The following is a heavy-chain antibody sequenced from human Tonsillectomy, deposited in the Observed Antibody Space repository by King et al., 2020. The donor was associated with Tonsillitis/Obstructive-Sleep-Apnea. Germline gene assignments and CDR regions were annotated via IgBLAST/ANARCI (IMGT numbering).Heavy chain of an antibody. Sequence: VQLQQWGAGLLKPSETLSLTCTIYGGSFSGYFWSWIRQPPGKGLEWIGEINHSGSTNYNPSLKSRVTISVDTSKNQFSLQLSSVTAADTAVYYCARGXSSNXSGDXXHWXXGTLVTVXX. CDR2: INHSGST. CDR1: GGSFSGYF. J-gene: IGHJ1*01. CDR3: ARGXSSNXSGDXXH. V-gene: IGHV4-34*01. D-gene: IGHD6-13*01.